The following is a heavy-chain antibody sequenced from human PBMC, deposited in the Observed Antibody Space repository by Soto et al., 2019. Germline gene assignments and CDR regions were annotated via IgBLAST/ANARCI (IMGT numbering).Heavy chain of an antibody. D-gene: IGHD3-9*01. CDR3: ARSFGWHAIDY. Sequence: QVLLQESGPGLVQPSGTLSLSCAVSGDSISTNYFWGWVRQPPGKGLEWVGDISHSGSVNYNPSLKSRVTISIDKSKNQFSLKLNSVTAADTAVYYCARSFGWHAIDYWGQGTLVIVSS. CDR1: GDSISTNYF. CDR2: ISHSGSV. V-gene: IGHV4-4*02. J-gene: IGHJ4*02.